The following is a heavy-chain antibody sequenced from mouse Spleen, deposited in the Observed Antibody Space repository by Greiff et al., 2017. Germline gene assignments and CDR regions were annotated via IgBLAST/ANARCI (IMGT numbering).Heavy chain of an antibody. Sequence: EVHLVESGGGLVKPGGSLKLSCAASGFTFSSYAMSWVRQTPEKRLEWVATISSGGSYTYYPDSVKGRFTISRDNAKNTLYLQMSSLRSEDTAMYYCARREITTPFDYWGQGTTLTVSS. D-gene: IGHD2-4*01. J-gene: IGHJ2*01. CDR1: GFTFSSYA. CDR3: ARREITTPFDY. CDR2: ISSGGSYT. V-gene: IGHV5-9-3*01.